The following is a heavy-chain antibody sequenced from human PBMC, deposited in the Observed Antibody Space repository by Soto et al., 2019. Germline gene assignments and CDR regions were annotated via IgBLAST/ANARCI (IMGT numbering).Heavy chain of an antibody. CDR3: ARDQEYGDYGAFDY. CDR2: IWYDGSNK. V-gene: IGHV3-33*01. CDR1: GFTFSSYG. D-gene: IGHD4-17*01. J-gene: IGHJ4*02. Sequence: QVQLVESGGGVVQPGRSLRLSCAASGFTFSSYGMHWVRQAPGKGLEWVAVIWYDGSNKYYADSVKGRFTISRDNSKNTLYLQMNSLRAEDTAVYYCARDQEYGDYGAFDYWGQGTLVTVSS.